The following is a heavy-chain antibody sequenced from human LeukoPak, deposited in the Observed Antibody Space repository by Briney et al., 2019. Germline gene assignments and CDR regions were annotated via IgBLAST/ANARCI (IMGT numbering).Heavy chain of an antibody. V-gene: IGHV1-69*13. CDR3: ARLNYGDYYYMDV. D-gene: IGHD4-17*01. CDR2: IIPIFGTT. CDR1: GYTFTGYY. J-gene: IGHJ6*03. Sequence: SVKVSCKASGYTFTGYYMHWVRQAPGQGLEWMGGIIPIFGTTNYAQKFQGRVTITADESTSTAYMELRSLRSDDTAVYYCARLNYGDYYYMDVWGKGTTVTVSS.